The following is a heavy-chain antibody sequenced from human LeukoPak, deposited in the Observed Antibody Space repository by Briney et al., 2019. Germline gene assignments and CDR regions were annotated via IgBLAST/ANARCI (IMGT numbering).Heavy chain of an antibody. V-gene: IGHV4-34*01. CDR3: ARDPPMGGVVP. CDR1: GGSFSGYY. D-gene: IGHD3-3*01. J-gene: IGHJ4*02. Sequence: ETLSLTCAVYGGSFSGYYWSWIRQPPGKGLEWIGEINHSGSTNYNPSLKSRVTISVDTSKNQFSLKLSSVTAADTAVYYCARDPPMGGVVPWGQGTLVTVSS. CDR2: INHSGST.